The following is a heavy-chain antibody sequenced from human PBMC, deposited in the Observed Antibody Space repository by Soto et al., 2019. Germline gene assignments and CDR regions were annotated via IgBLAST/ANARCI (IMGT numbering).Heavy chain of an antibody. V-gene: IGHV3-30*04. CDR1: GFTFSSYA. J-gene: IGHJ6*02. Sequence: QVQVVESGGGVVQPGRSLRLSCAASGFTFSSYAMHWVRQAPGKGLEGVAVTSYDGRNKYYADSVKGRFTISRDNSKNTLYLQMNSLRAEDTAVYYCARPLGYDSSAYGYYYAMDVWGQGTTVTVSS. CDR2: TSYDGRNK. D-gene: IGHD3-22*01. CDR3: ARPLGYDSSAYGYYYAMDV.